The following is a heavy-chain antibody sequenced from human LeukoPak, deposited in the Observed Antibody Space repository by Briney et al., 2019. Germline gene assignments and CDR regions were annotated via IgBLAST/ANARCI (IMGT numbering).Heavy chain of an antibody. V-gene: IGHV3-53*01. CDR3: ARGTVTAPDY. CDR1: GFSVSNTY. CDR2: IYSGGNT. D-gene: IGHD2-21*02. J-gene: IGHJ4*02. Sequence: GGSLRLSCAASGFSVSNTYMSWVRQAPGKGLEWVSIIYSGGNTYYADSVKGRFTISRDNSKNTLYLQMNRLRPEDTAMYYCARGTVTAPDYWGQGTLVTVSS.